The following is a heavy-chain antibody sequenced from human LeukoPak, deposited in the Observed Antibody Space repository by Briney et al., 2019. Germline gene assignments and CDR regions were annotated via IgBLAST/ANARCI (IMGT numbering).Heavy chain of an antibody. J-gene: IGHJ4*02. D-gene: IGHD5-18*01. Sequence: PGGSLRLSRAASGFTFSSYGMHWVRQAPGKGLEWVAFIRYDGSNKYYADSVKGRFTISRDNSKNTLYLQMNSLRAEDTAVYYCAKDSWLPPHYFDYWGQGTLVTVSS. CDR2: IRYDGSNK. CDR1: GFTFSSYG. V-gene: IGHV3-30*02. CDR3: AKDSWLPPHYFDY.